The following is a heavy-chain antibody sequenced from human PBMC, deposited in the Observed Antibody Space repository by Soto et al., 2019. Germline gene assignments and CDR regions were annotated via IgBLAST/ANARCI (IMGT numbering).Heavy chain of an antibody. CDR3: ARENGTAILDY. Sequence: LRLSCAASGFTFSSYGMHWVRQAPGKGLEWVAVIWYDGSNKYYADSVKGRFTISRDNSKNTLYLQMNSLRAEDTAVYYCARENGTAILDYWGQGALVTVSS. CDR1: GFTFSSYG. D-gene: IGHD5-18*01. CDR2: IWYDGSNK. J-gene: IGHJ4*02. V-gene: IGHV3-33*01.